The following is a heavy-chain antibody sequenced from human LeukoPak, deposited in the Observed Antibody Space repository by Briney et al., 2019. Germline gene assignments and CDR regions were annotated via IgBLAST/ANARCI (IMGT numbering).Heavy chain of an antibody. J-gene: IGHJ4*02. CDR1: GGSISSGDYY. V-gene: IGHV4-30-4*01. CDR3: AREFTYYYGSGSYSHFDY. CDR2: IYYSGST. D-gene: IGHD3-10*01. Sequence: SETLSLTCTVSGGSISSGDYYWSWIRQPPGKGLEWIGYIYYSGSTYYNPSLKSRVTISVDTSKNQFSLKLSSVTAADTAVYYCAREFTYYYGSGSYSHFDYWGQGTLVTVSS.